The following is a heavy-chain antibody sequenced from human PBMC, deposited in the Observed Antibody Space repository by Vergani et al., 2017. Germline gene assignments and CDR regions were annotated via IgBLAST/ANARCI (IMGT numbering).Heavy chain of an antibody. D-gene: IGHD1-14*01. CDR3: ARDLRLLYNRFDP. V-gene: IGHV3-33*01. Sequence: QVQLVESGGGVFQPGRSLRLSCAASGFTFNQYGMHWVRQAPGKGLEWVAVTWYDGNNKQYADSVKGRFTISRDNSKSTMYLQMNSLRDEDTGVYYCARDLRLLYNRFDPWGQETLVTVSS. CDR1: GFTFNQYG. CDR2: TWYDGNNK. J-gene: IGHJ5*02.